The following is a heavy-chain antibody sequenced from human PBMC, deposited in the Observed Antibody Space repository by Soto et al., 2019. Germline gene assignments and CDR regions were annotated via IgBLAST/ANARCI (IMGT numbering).Heavy chain of an antibody. CDR2: INPNSGGT. Sequence: ASVTVCCKASGYTFTGYYMQWVRPAPGQGLEWMGWINPNSGGTNYAQKFQGWVTMTRDTSISTAYMELSRLRSDDTAVYYCARAPGYSYGPTFDYWGQGTLVTVSS. CDR3: ARAPGYSYGPTFDY. D-gene: IGHD5-18*01. J-gene: IGHJ4*02. CDR1: GYTFTGYY. V-gene: IGHV1-2*04.